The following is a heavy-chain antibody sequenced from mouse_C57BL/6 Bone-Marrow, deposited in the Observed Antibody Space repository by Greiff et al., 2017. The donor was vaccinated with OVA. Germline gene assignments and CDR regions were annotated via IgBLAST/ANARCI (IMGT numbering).Heavy chain of an antibody. CDR1: GFTFNTYA. J-gene: IGHJ4*01. Sequence: EVQRVESGGGLVQPKGSLKLSCAASGFTFNTYAMHWVRQAPGKGLEWVARIRSKSSNYATYYADSVKDRFTISRDDSQSMLYLQMNNLKTEDTAMYYCVRRGGGSSDYAMDYWGQGTSVTVSS. D-gene: IGHD1-1*02. V-gene: IGHV10-3*01. CDR2: IRSKSSNYAT. CDR3: VRRGGGSSDYAMDY.